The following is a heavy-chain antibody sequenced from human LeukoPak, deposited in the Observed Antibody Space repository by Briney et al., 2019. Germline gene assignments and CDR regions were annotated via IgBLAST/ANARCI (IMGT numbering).Heavy chain of an antibody. CDR3: ARGIRAGYYYYYYMDV. D-gene: IGHD5-18*01. CDR2: IYTSGST. J-gene: IGHJ6*03. CDR1: GGSISSGSYY. V-gene: IGHV4-61*02. Sequence: SETLSLTCTVSGGSISSGSYYWSWIRQPAGKGLEWIGRIYTSGSTNYNPSLKSRVTMSVDTSKNQFSLKLSSVTAADTAVYYCARGIRAGYYYYYYMDVWGKGTTVTVSS.